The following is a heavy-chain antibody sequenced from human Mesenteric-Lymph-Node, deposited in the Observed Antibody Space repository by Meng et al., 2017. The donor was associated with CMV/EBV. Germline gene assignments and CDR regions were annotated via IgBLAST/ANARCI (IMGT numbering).Heavy chain of an antibody. CDR3: ARAPLYCSSTSCYKVNWFDP. CDR2: INPNGGAT. D-gene: IGHD2-2*02. V-gene: IGHV1-2*02. CDR1: GYTFTSYG. Sequence: ASVKVSCKASGYTFTSYGISWVRQAPGQGLQWMGWINPNGGATNYAQKFQGRVTMTRDTSINTVYMELRRLRSDDTAVYYCARAPLYCSSTSCYKVNWFDPWGQGTLVTVSS. J-gene: IGHJ5*02.